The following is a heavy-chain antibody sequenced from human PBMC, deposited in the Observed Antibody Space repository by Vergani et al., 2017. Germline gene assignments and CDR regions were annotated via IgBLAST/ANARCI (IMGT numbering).Heavy chain of an antibody. CDR1: GYSFTSYW. CDR3: ARPPLAPWSGGSCPDAFDI. Sequence: EVQLVQSGAEVKKPGESLKISCKGSGYSFTSYWIGWVRQMPGKGLEWMGIIYPGDSDTRYSPSFQGQVTISADKSISTAYLQWSILTASDTAMYYCARPPLAPWSGGSCPDAFDIWGQGTMVTVSS. D-gene: IGHD2-15*01. V-gene: IGHV5-51*03. CDR2: IYPGDSDT. J-gene: IGHJ3*02.